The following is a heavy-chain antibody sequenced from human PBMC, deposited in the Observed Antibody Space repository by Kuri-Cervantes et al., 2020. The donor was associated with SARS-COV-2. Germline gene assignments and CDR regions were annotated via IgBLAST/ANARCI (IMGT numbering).Heavy chain of an antibody. CDR1: GGSFSGYY. V-gene: IGHV4-34*01. CDR2: INHSGST. J-gene: IGHJ5*02. CDR3: ARTLPRYCSSTSCGRNWFDP. Sequence: SETLSLTCAVYGGSFSGYYWSWIRQPPGKGLEWIGEINHSGSTNYNPSLKSRVTISVDTSKNQFSLKLSSVTAADTAVYYCARTLPRYCSSTSCGRNWFDPCGQGTLVTVSS. D-gene: IGHD2-2*01.